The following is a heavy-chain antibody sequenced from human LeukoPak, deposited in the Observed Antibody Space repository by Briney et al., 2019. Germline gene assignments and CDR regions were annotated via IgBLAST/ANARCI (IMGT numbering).Heavy chain of an antibody. J-gene: IGHJ4*02. D-gene: IGHD3-10*01. CDR3: ARDRGHYYGSGSYYNAIFDY. V-gene: IGHV1-46*01. CDR2: INLSGSDT. Sequence: ASVKVSCKATGYTFTAYYMHWVRQAPGQGLEWMGLINLSGSDTVYAQKFQGRLTMTRDMSTSTDYMELSSLRSEDTAVYYCARDRGHYYGSGSYYNAIFDYWGQGTLVTVSS. CDR1: GYTFTAYY.